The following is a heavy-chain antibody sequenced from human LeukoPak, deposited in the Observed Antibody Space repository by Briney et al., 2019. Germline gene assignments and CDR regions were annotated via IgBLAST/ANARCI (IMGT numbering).Heavy chain of an antibody. CDR2: ISYEGSKK. CDR3: ARDHYDYVWGTPRPIDY. CDR1: RFIVSSYA. V-gene: IGHV3-30*14. Sequence: PGRSLRLSCEASRFIVSSYALHWVRQAPGKGLEWVAVISYEGSKKYYADSVKGRFTISRDNSKNTLYLQMNSLRAEDTAVYYCARDHYDYVWGTPRPIDYWGQGTLVTVSS. J-gene: IGHJ4*02. D-gene: IGHD3-16*01.